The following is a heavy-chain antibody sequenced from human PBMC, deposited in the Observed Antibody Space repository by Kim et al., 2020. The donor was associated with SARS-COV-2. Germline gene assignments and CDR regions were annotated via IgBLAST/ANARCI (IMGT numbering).Heavy chain of an antibody. CDR2: IYYSGST. D-gene: IGHD2-2*02. V-gene: IGHV4-59*01. J-gene: IGHJ6*03. CDR3: ARRYPGHYYYYMDV. CDR1: GGSISSYY. Sequence: SETLSLTCTVSGGSISSYYWSWIRQPPGKGLEWIGYIYYSGSTNYNPSLKSRVTISVDTSKNQFSLKLSSVTAADTAVYYCARRYPGHYYYYMDVWGKGTTVTVSS.